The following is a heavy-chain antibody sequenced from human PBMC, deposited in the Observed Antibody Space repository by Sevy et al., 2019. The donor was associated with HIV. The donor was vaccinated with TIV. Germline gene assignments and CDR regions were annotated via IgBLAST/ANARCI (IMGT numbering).Heavy chain of an antibody. D-gene: IGHD6-6*01. J-gene: IGHJ6*02. CDR2: IYPGDSGT. CDR1: GYSFTSYW. CDR3: ARHIAAHPPYYYYGMDV. Sequence: GESLKISCKGSGYSFTSYWIGWVRQMPGKGLEWMGIIYPGDSGTRYSPSFQGQVTISADKSISTAYLQWSSLKASDTAMYYCARHIAAHPPYYYYGMDVWGQGTTVTVSS. V-gene: IGHV5-51*01.